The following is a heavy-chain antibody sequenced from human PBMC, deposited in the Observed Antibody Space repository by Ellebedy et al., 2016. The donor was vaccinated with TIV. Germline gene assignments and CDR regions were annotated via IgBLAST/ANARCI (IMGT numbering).Heavy chain of an antibody. V-gene: IGHV1-3*01. Sequence: ASVKVSXXASGYTFTNYAIHWVRQAPGRGLECMGWINPGSDNTKYSQNFQGRVTFTRDTSASTLYMELSSLRSEDTALYYCARDSCSGFCLDYWGQGTLVTVSS. D-gene: IGHD6-25*01. J-gene: IGHJ4*02. CDR3: ARDSCSGFCLDY. CDR2: INPGSDNT. CDR1: GYTFTNYA.